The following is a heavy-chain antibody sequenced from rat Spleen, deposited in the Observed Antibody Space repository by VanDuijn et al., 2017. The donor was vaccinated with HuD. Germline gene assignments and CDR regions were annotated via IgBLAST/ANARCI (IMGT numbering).Heavy chain of an antibody. D-gene: IGHD1-9*01. Sequence: EVQLVESGGGLVQPGRSLKLSCAASGFTFSDYGMAWVRQAPTKGLEWVTTISYGDSSGHSSTYYRDSVKGRFTISRDNAKSTLSLQMDSLRSEDTATYYCARQGYYGYNDGFAYWGQGTLVTVSS. CDR1: GFTFSDYG. CDR2: ISYGDSSGHSST. J-gene: IGHJ3*01. V-gene: IGHV5-29*01. CDR3: ARQGYYGYNDGFAY.